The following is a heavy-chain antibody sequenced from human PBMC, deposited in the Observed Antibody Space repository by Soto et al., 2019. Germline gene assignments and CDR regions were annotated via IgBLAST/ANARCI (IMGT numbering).Heavy chain of an antibody. Sequence: GGSLRLSCAASGFTFSSYWMHWVRQAPGKGLEWVANINRDGSRKCYLDSVRGRFTISRDNVGNSLYLQMDSLRADDTALYYCARDVSPGSSSLYLDAFDIWGQGTMVTVSS. CDR1: GFTFSSYW. CDR3: ARDVSPGSSSLYLDAFDI. CDR2: INRDGSRK. J-gene: IGHJ3*02. D-gene: IGHD6-13*01. V-gene: IGHV3-7*05.